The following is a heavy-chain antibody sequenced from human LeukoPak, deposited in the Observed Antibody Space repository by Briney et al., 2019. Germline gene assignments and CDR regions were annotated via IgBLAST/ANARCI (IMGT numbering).Heavy chain of an antibody. V-gene: IGHV4-34*01. Sequence: PXXTLSLTCAVYGGSFSGYYWSWIRQPPGKGLEWIGEINHSGSTNYNPSLKSRVTISVDTPKNQFSLKLSSVTAADTAVYYCARRRIGGYSYGPKSPTSDYWGQGTLVTVSS. J-gene: IGHJ4*02. D-gene: IGHD5-18*01. CDR3: ARRRIGGYSYGPKSPTSDY. CDR1: GGSFSGYY. CDR2: INHSGST.